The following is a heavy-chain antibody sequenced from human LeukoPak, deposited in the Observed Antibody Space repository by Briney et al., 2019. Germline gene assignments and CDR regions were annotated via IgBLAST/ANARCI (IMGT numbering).Heavy chain of an antibody. Sequence: SVKVSCKASGFTFTRSAMQWVRQARGQRLEWIGWIVVGSGNTKYAQKFQERVTITRDMSTSTAYMELSSLRSEDTAVYYCAASGYGFGELPSYFHYYMDVWGTGTTVTISS. CDR2: IVVGSGNT. D-gene: IGHD3-10*01. CDR1: GFTFTRSA. J-gene: IGHJ6*03. CDR3: AASGYGFGELPSYFHYYMDV. V-gene: IGHV1-58*02.